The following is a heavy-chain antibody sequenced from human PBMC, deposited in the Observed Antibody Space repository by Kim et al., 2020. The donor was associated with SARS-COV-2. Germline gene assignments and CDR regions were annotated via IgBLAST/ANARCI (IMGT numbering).Heavy chain of an antibody. V-gene: IGHV3-30*18. J-gene: IGHJ4*02. CDR1: GFTFSSYG. Sequence: GGSLRLSCAASGFTFSSYGMHWVRQAPGKGLEWVAFISHDGSDKYYGDSVKGRFTISRDNSKNTLYLQMNSLRAEDTALYYCAKDLYSSSPYYFDYSSSYYFDYWGQGTLVTVSS. CDR2: ISHDGSDK. CDR3: AKDLYSSSPYYFDYSSSYYFDY. D-gene: IGHD6-6*01.